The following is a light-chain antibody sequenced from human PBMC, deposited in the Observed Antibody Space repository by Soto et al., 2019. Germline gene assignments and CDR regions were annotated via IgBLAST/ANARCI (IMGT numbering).Light chain of an antibody. J-gene: IGLJ2*01. CDR1: SSNIGAGYD. Sequence: QSVLTQPPSVSGAPGQRVTISCTGSSSNIGAGYDVHWYQQLPGTAPKLLIYGNSNRPSGVPDQFSGSKSGTSASLAITGLQAEDEADYYCQSYDSSLSGNVVFGGGTKVTVL. CDR3: QSYDSSLSGNVV. CDR2: GNS. V-gene: IGLV1-40*01.